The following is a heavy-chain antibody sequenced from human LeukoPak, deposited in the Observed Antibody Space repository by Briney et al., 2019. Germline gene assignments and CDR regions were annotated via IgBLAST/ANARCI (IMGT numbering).Heavy chain of an antibody. J-gene: IGHJ4*02. CDR3: ARDLDTAMVQADC. Sequence: PGGSLRLSCAASGFTFSSYAMHWVRQAPGKGLEWVAVISYDGSNKYYADSVKGRFTISRDNSKNTLYLQMNSLRAEGTAVYYCARDLDTAMVQADCWGQGTLVTVSS. D-gene: IGHD5-18*01. V-gene: IGHV3-30*04. CDR1: GFTFSSYA. CDR2: ISYDGSNK.